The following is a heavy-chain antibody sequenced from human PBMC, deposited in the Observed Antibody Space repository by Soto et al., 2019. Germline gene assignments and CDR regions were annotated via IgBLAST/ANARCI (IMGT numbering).Heavy chain of an antibody. CDR2: IIPVIDTA. V-gene: IGHV1-69*13. CDR3: ASSDKTSTGEYSQQ. CDR1: GGTISNYA. Sequence: SVKGSCKASGGTISNYAFNWGRQAPGQGLEWMGGIIPVIDTADYAQKLQGRVTITADESTSTVYLDLSSLRSEDSAVYYCASSDKTSTGEYSQQWGQGTLVTVSS. J-gene: IGHJ1*01. D-gene: IGHD2-15*01.